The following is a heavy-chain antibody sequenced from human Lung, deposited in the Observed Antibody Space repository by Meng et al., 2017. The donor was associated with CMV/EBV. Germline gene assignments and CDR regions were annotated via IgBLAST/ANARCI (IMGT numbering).Heavy chain of an antibody. J-gene: IGHJ6*02. Sequence: SXTXSLXCAVHDGYFTVYYWSWIRQPPGKGLESIGGINPSGSTNYNPSLKSRVAMSVDTSKNQLSLRLNSVTAADTAVYYCAREGSGSSRFGYYGMDVWGQGTTFTVSS. CDR1: DGYFTVYY. CDR2: INPSGST. V-gene: IGHV4-34*01. D-gene: IGHD6-25*01. CDR3: AREGSGSSRFGYYGMDV.